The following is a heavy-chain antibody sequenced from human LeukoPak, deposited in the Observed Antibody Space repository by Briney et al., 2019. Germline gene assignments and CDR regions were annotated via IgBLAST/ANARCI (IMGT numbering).Heavy chain of an antibody. Sequence: SETLSLTCAVYGGLFNGHYWTWIRQPPEKGLEWIGEINHAEITHLNPSLKNRVTLSVDASMNQFSLKLRSVSAADTAVYYCARAGLQLSGRLREYFYDSWGQGILVTVSS. D-gene: IGHD3-10*01. CDR3: ARAGLQLSGRLREYFYDS. V-gene: IGHV4-34*01. CDR1: GGLFNGHY. J-gene: IGHJ4*02. CDR2: INHAEIT.